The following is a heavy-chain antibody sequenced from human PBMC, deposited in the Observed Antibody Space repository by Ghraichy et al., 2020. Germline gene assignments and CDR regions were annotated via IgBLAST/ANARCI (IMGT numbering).Heavy chain of an antibody. J-gene: IGHJ3*02. Sequence: GGSLRLSCAASGFTFSNYAMNWVRQAPGKGLEWVSAISGSGGSTYYADSLKGRFTISRDNSKNTLYLQMNSLRAEDTAVYFCARDRAYYDTSGNDAFDIWGQGTMVTVSS. CDR2: ISGSGGST. V-gene: IGHV3-23*01. CDR1: GFTFSNYA. CDR3: ARDRAYYDTSGNDAFDI. D-gene: IGHD3-22*01.